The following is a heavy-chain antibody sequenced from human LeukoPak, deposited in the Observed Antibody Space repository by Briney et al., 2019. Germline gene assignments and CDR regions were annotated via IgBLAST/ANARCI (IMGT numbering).Heavy chain of an antibody. CDR1: GYSFTSYW. D-gene: IGHD3-22*01. V-gene: IGHV5-10-1*01. Sequence: GESLQISCKGSGYSFTSYWISWVRQMPGKGLEWMGRIDPSDSYTNYSPSFQGHVTISADKSISTAYLQWSSLKASDTAMYYCATSTMIPSGSYYYYGMDVWGQGTTVTVSS. CDR2: IDPSDSYT. J-gene: IGHJ6*02. CDR3: ATSTMIPSGSYYYYGMDV.